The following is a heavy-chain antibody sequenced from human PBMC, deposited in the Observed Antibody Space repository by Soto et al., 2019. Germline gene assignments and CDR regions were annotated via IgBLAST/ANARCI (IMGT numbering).Heavy chain of an antibody. CDR3: ARDSYYYDSSGYSFYSRRSGFDI. CDR1: GFTFSSYG. J-gene: IGHJ3*02. D-gene: IGHD3-22*01. Sequence: QVQLVESGGGVVQPGRSLRLSCAASGFTFSSYGMHWVRQAPGKGLEWVAVIWYDGSNKYYADSVKGRFTISRDNSKNTLYLQMNSLRAEDTAVYYCARDSYYYDSSGYSFYSRRSGFDIWGQGTMVTVSS. CDR2: IWYDGSNK. V-gene: IGHV3-33*01.